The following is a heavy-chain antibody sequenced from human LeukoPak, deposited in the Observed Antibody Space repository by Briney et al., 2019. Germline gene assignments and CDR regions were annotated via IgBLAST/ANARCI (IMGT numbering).Heavy chain of an antibody. V-gene: IGHV4-39*01. J-gene: IGHJ4*02. Sequence: SETLSLTCAVSRGSITNSSCYWGWIRQPPGKGLEWIGGIYYTGTTYYSPSLNSRITISMDTSKKQFSLRLASVTAADTAVYYCARRAVVPAAVSYFDNWSQGTLVTVSS. CDR2: IYYTGTT. CDR3: ARRAVVPAAVSYFDN. D-gene: IGHD2-2*01. CDR1: RGSITNSSCY.